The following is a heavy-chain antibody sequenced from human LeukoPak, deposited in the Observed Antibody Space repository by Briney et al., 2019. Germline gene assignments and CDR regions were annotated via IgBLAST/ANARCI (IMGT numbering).Heavy chain of an antibody. J-gene: IGHJ4*02. CDR2: INHSGST. CDR1: GGSFSGYY. Sequence: SETLSLTCAVYGGSFSGYYWSWIRQPPGKGLEWIGEINHSGSTNYNPSLKSRVTISVDTSKNQFSLKLSSVTAADTAVYYCARSVVRGVEVKDWGQGTLVTVSS. CDR3: ARSVVRGVEVKD. D-gene: IGHD3-10*02. V-gene: IGHV4-34*01.